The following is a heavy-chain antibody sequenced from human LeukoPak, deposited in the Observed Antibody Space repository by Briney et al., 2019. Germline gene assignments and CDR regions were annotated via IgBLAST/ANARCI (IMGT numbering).Heavy chain of an antibody. Sequence: PGGSLRLSCAASGFTFRNYGMHWVRQAPGKGLEWVAVIWYDGSNEYYGDSVKGRFTISRDNSKNTLYLQMNSLRAEDTAVYYCVRIRPYYDSSGYLDYWGQGTLVTVSS. CDR1: GFTFRNYG. CDR2: IWYDGSNE. CDR3: VRIRPYYDSSGYLDY. V-gene: IGHV3-33*01. J-gene: IGHJ4*02. D-gene: IGHD3-22*01.